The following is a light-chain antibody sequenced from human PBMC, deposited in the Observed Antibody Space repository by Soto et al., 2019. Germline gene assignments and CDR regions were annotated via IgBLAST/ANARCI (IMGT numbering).Light chain of an antibody. J-gene: IGLJ2*01. CDR3: QSYDSSLDVV. CDR1: GSNIGAGYD. Sequence: QSVLTQPPSVSGAPGQRVTISCTGSGSNIGAGYDVHWYQQLPGTAPKLLIYGNSNRPSGVPDRFSGSKSGTSASLAITGLQAEDEADYYCQSYDSSLDVVVGGGTKLTVL. CDR2: GNS. V-gene: IGLV1-40*01.